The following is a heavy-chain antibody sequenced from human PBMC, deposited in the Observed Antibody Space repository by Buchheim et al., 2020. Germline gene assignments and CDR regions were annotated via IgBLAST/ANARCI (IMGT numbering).Heavy chain of an antibody. J-gene: IGHJ4*02. D-gene: IGHD1-1*01. V-gene: IGHV3-48*01. Sequence: EVQLVESGGGLVQPGGSLRLSCAASGFTFSSYSMNWVRQAPGKGLEWVSYISSSSTIYYADSVKGRFTISRDNAKNSLYLQMNSLRAEDTAVYYCARDWYKDYFDYWGQGTL. CDR3: ARDWYKDYFDY. CDR1: GFTFSSYS. CDR2: ISSSSTI.